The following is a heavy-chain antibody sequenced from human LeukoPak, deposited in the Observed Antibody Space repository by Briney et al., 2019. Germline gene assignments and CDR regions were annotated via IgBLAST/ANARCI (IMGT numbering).Heavy chain of an antibody. CDR1: GGSISSYY. J-gene: IGHJ4*02. V-gene: IGHV4-59*12. CDR2: IYYSGST. Sequence: SETLSLTCTVSGGSISSYYWSWIRQPPGKGLEWIGYIYYSGSTNYNPSLKSRVTISVDTSNNQFSLKLSSVTAADTAVYYCARDGVLNGEYWGQGTLVTVSS. CDR3: ARDGVLNGEY. D-gene: IGHD7-27*01.